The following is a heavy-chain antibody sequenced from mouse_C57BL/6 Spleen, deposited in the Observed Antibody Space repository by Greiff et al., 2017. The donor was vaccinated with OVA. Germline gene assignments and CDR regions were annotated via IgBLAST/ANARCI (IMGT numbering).Heavy chain of an antibody. D-gene: IGHD2-1*01. CDR2: IDPSDSET. Sequence: QVQLQQPGAELVRPGSSVKLSCKASGYTFTSYWMHWVKQRPIQGLEWIGNIDPSDSETHYNQKFKDKATLTVDKSSSTAYMQLSSLTSEDSAVYYCARGNYGKWFAYWGQGTLVTVSA. CDR3: ARGNYGKWFAY. V-gene: IGHV1-52*01. CDR1: GYTFTSYW. J-gene: IGHJ3*01.